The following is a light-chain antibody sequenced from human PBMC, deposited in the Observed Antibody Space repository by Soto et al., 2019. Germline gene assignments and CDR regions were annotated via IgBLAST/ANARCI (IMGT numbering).Light chain of an antibody. CDR2: DSS. Sequence: DIQLTQSPSSLSASVGDTVAITCRPSRSISTYLNWYQQKPGKAPKLVIFDSSRLQTGVPSRFSGSRSGTLFTLSISSLQPEDFAIYWCQQSYSPPFTFGPGTKVDIK. CDR1: RSISTY. J-gene: IGKJ3*01. V-gene: IGKV1-39*01. CDR3: QQSYSPPFT.